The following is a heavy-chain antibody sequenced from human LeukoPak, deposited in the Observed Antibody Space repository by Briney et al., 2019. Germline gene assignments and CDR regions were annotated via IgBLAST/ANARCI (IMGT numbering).Heavy chain of an antibody. CDR3: ARDFIVVPAAMRWANYYYYYGMDV. D-gene: IGHD2-2*01. CDR1: GGSISSGDYY. CDR2: IYYSGST. Sequence: SETLSLTCTVSGGSISSGDYYWSWIRQPPGKGLKWIGYIYYSGSTYYNPSLKSRVTISVDTSKNQFSLKLSSVTAADTAVYYCARDFIVVPAAMRWANYYYYYGMDVWGQGTTVTVSS. V-gene: IGHV4-30-4*01. J-gene: IGHJ6*02.